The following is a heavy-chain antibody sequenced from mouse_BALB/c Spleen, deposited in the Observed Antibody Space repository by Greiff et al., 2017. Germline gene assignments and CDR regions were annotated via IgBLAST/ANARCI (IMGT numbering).Heavy chain of an antibody. J-gene: IGHJ4*01. Sequence: VQLQQSGAELVKPGASVKLSCTASGFNITDSYMHWVKQRPEQDLVWIGRIDPANGNTKYDPKFQGKATITADTSSNTAYLHLSSLTSEDTAVYSCARLLRFAIDYWGQGTSVTVSS. CDR3: ARLLRFAIDY. V-gene: IGHV14-3*02. CDR2: IDPANGNT. CDR1: GFNITDSY. D-gene: IGHD2-12*01.